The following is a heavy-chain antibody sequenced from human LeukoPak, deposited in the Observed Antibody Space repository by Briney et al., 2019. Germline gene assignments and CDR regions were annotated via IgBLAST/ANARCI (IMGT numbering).Heavy chain of an antibody. D-gene: IGHD5-12*01. Sequence: GGSLRLSCAASGFTFSSDTMSWVRQAPGEGVEWGSAISGSGGSTYYADSVKGRFTISRDNSNNTLYLQMNSLRAEDTAVYYCAKDGYSGYDTFDYWGQGTLVTVSS. CDR3: AKDGYSGYDTFDY. J-gene: IGHJ4*02. V-gene: IGHV3-23*01. CDR1: GFTFSSDT. CDR2: ISGSGGST.